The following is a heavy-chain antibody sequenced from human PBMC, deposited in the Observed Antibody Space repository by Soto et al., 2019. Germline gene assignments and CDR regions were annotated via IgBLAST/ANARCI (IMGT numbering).Heavy chain of an antibody. Sequence: GGSLRLSCAASGFTFSDYYMSWIRQAPGKGLEWVSYISSSGSTIYYADSVKGRFTISRDNAKNSLYLQMNSLRAEDTAVYYCARVKDTAMATRPYYYYYMDVWGKGTTVTVSS. D-gene: IGHD5-18*01. CDR3: ARVKDTAMATRPYYYYYMDV. V-gene: IGHV3-11*01. CDR2: ISSSGSTI. J-gene: IGHJ6*03. CDR1: GFTFSDYY.